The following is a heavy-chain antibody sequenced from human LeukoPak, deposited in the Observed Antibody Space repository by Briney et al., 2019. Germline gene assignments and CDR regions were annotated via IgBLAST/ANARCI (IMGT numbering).Heavy chain of an antibody. CDR2: LTTSGSTK. V-gene: IGHV3-48*03. Sequence: GGSLRLSCATSGFTFSNYEMNWVRQAPGKGLEWISYLTTSGSTKYYADSVKGRFTISRDNAKNSLFLQMNSLRAEDAAVYYCARDRDPGYYDTNGYRRVNAFDIWGQGTMVTVSS. CDR3: ARDRDPGYYDTNGYRRVNAFDI. D-gene: IGHD3-22*01. CDR1: GFTFSNYE. J-gene: IGHJ3*02.